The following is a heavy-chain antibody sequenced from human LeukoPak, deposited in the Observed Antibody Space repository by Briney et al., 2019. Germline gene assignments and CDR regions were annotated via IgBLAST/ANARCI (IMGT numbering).Heavy chain of an antibody. Sequence: GGSLRLSCAASGFTFSSYWMNWARQAPGKGLEWVASINHNGNVNYYVDSVKGRFTISRDNAKNSLYLQMSNLRAEDTAVYYCAKGLGYRSYYFDYWGQGTLVTVSS. D-gene: IGHD5-12*01. CDR3: AKGLGYRSYYFDY. CDR1: GFTFSSYW. CDR2: INHNGNVN. J-gene: IGHJ4*02. V-gene: IGHV3-7*03.